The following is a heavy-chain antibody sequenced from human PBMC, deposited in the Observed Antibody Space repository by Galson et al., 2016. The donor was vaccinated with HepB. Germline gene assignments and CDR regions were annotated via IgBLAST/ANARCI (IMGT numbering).Heavy chain of an antibody. CDR1: GFTFSSYA. V-gene: IGHV3-23*01. D-gene: IGHD1-1*01. J-gene: IGHJ4*02. CDR2: ISAGGHNT. CDR3: ARTPDTDLGTDFDN. Sequence: SLRLSCAASGFTFSSYAMGWVRQAPGKGLEWVSVISAGGHNTYYAYSVKGRFIISRDNSKNTLYLQLSSLRAEDRAVYYCARTPDTDLGTDFDNWGQGTLVIVSS.